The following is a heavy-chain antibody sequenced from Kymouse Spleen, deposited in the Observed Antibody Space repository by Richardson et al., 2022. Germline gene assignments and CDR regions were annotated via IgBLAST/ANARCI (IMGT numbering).Heavy chain of an antibody. Sequence: QVQLVESGGGVVQPGRSLRLSCAASGFTFSSYGMHWVRQAPGKGLEWVAVIWYDGSNKYYADSVKGRFTISRDNSKNTLYLQMNSLRAEDTAVYYCARDGTGTRIFDYWGQGTLVTVSS. CDR2: IWYDGSNK. CDR1: GFTFSSYG. CDR3: ARDGTGTRIFDY. D-gene: IGHD1-7*01. J-gene: IGHJ4*02. V-gene: IGHV3-33*01.